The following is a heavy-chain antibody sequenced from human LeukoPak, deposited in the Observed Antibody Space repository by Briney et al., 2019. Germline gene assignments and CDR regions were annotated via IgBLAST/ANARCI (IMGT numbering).Heavy chain of an antibody. D-gene: IGHD5-24*01. J-gene: IGHJ4*02. CDR2: ISSTSSYT. Sequence: QPGGSLRLSCAASGFTFSSYSMNWVRQAPGKGLEWVSYISSTSSYTNYADSVKGRFTISRDNAKNSLYLQMNSLRAEDTAVYYCARVGSMATALPVYWGQGTLVTVSS. CDR3: ARVGSMATALPVY. CDR1: GFTFSSYS. V-gene: IGHV3-48*04.